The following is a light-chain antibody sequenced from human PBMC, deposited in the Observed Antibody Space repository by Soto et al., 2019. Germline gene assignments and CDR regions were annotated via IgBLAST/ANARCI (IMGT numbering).Light chain of an antibody. J-gene: IGKJ5*01. Sequence: LSRPTPQLSLSPGERATLSCRASQSVSSYLALYQQKPGQAPRLLIYDASNRATGIPARFSGSGSGREFTLLTSSRVDHEYVAAYSQQRCDRSPITFGQGTRLETK. V-gene: IGKV3-11*02. CDR3: QQRCDRSPIT. CDR1: QSVSSY. CDR2: DAS.